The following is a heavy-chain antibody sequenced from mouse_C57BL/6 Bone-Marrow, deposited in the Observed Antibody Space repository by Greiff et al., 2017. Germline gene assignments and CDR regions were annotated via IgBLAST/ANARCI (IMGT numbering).Heavy chain of an antibody. CDR1: GYTFTSYW. CDR2: IDPSDSYT. V-gene: IGHV1-69*01. Sequence: QVQLQQPGAELVMPGASVKLSCKASGYTFTSYWMHWVKQRPGQGLEWIGEIDPSDSYTNYNQKFKGKSTLTVDKSSSTAYMQVSNLTSEDSAVYYCARGHYYGSSYFYFDYWGQGTTLTVSS. CDR3: ARGHYYGSSYFYFDY. J-gene: IGHJ2*01. D-gene: IGHD1-1*01.